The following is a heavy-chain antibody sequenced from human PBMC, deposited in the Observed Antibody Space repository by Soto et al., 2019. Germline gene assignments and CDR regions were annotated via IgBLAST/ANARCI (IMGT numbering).Heavy chain of an antibody. J-gene: IGHJ6*02. CDR2: ISSSSSYI. CDR1: GFTFSSYS. Sequence: GGSLRLSCAASGFTFSSYSMNWVRQAPGKGLEWVSSISSSSSYIYYADSVKGRFTISRDNAKNSLYLQMNSLRAEDTAVYYCARGDAYSHGYSYYYGMDVWGQGTTVTVSS. V-gene: IGHV3-21*01. CDR3: ARGDAYSHGYSYYYGMDV. D-gene: IGHD5-18*01.